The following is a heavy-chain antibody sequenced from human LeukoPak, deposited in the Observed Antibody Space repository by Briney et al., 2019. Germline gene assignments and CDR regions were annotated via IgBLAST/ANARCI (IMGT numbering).Heavy chain of an antibody. D-gene: IGHD2-8*01. CDR1: GGSISGYY. CDR3: ARDEMGDV. CDR2: TYYSGST. J-gene: IGHJ6*02. Sequence: SETLSLTCTVSGGSISGYYWSWIRQPPGKGLEWIGYTYYSGSTYYNPSLKSRVTISVDTSKNQSSLKLNSVTAADTAVYYCARDEMGDVWGQGTTVTVSS. V-gene: IGHV4-59*01.